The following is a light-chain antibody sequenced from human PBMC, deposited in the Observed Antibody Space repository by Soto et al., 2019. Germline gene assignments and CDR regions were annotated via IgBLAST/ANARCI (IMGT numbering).Light chain of an antibody. CDR1: DSNIGSNS. CDR2: YNN. V-gene: IGLV1-47*02. J-gene: IGLJ1*01. CDR3: AAWDASLSACV. Sequence: QSVLTQPPSASGTAGQVVTISCSGGDSNIGSNSVYWYQHLPRMAPKLLIHYNNQRPSGVPDRFSGSRSGTSASLAIVGLRSEDEAVYYCAAWDASLSACVLGNGTKVTVL.